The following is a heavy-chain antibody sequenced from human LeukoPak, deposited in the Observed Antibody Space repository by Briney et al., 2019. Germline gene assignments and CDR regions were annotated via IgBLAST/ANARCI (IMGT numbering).Heavy chain of an antibody. V-gene: IGHV4-34*01. J-gene: IGHJ4*02. CDR3: AREAAAGLFDY. CDR1: GGSFRTYH. CDR2: INHSGST. Sequence: SETLSLTCAVYGGSFRTYHWSWIRQPPGKGLEWIGEINHSGSTNYNPSLKSRVTISVDTSKNQFSLKLSSVTAADTAVYYCAREAAAGLFDYWGQGTLVTVSS. D-gene: IGHD6-13*01.